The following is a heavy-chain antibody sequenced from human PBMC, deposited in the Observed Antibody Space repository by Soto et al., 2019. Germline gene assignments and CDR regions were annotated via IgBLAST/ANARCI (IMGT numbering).Heavy chain of an antibody. J-gene: IGHJ6*03. CDR3: ARVSRATGTSWGAFYYMDV. D-gene: IGHD1-26*01. Sequence: QVQLQQWGAGLLKPSETLSLTCAVYSGPFNTYYWSWVRQPPGKGLERIAEINHFGGTNYNPHLKSRLTRSVDTSKNQLSLSLSSVTAADTAVYYCARVSRATGTSWGAFYYMDVWGTGTPVTVSS. CDR2: INHFGGT. V-gene: IGHV4-34*02. CDR1: SGPFNTYY.